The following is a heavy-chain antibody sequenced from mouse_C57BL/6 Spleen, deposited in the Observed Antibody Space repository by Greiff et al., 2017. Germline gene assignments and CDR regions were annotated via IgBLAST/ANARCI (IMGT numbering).Heavy chain of an antibody. Sequence: QVQLQQSGPELVKPGASVKISCKASGYTFTDYYINWVQQRPGQGLEWIGWIYPGSGNTKYNEKFKGKATLTVDTSSSTAYMPLSSLTSEDSAVXYCARGDYYGSSYSWFAYWGQGTLVTVSA. D-gene: IGHD1-1*01. V-gene: IGHV1-84*01. CDR2: IYPGSGNT. CDR1: GYTFTDYY. J-gene: IGHJ3*01. CDR3: ARGDYYGSSYSWFAY.